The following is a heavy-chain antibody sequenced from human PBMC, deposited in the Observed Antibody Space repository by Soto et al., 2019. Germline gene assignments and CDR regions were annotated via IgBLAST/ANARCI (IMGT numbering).Heavy chain of an antibody. D-gene: IGHD1-26*01. Sequence: SETLSLTCTVSGGSISSSSYYWGWIRQPPGKGLEWIGSIYYSGSTYYNPSLKSRVTISVGTSKNQFSLKLSSVTAADTAVYYCASHPPSGATYFDYWGQGTLVTVSS. V-gene: IGHV4-39*01. CDR3: ASHPPSGATYFDY. J-gene: IGHJ4*02. CDR1: GGSISSSSYY. CDR2: IYYSGST.